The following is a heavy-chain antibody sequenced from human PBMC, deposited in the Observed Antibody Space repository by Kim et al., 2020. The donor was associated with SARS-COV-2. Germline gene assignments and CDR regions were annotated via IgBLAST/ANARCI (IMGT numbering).Heavy chain of an antibody. D-gene: IGHD4-17*01. CDR2: ISYDGSNK. V-gene: IGHV3-30-3*01. CDR3: ASSLLYGDYSLNY. CDR1: GFTFSSYA. Sequence: GGSLRLSCAASGFTFSSYAMHWVRQAPGKGLEWVAVISYDGSNKYYADSVKGRFTISRDNSKNTLYLQMNSLRAEDTAVYYCASSLLYGDYSLNYWGQGTLVTVSS. J-gene: IGHJ4*02.